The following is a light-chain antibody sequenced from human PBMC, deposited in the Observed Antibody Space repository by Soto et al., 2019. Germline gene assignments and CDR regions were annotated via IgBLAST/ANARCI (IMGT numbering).Light chain of an antibody. CDR1: QSVLYSSTNKNY. V-gene: IGKV4-1*01. J-gene: IGKJ1*01. CDR2: WAS. Sequence: DIVMTQSPDSLAGSLGERATINCTSSQSVLYSSTNKNYLAWYQQKPGQPPKLLIYWASTRESGVPDRFSGSGSGTDFTLTISSLPAEYVAVYDCQQYYSTPPTFGQGPKVEIK. CDR3: QQYYSTPPT.